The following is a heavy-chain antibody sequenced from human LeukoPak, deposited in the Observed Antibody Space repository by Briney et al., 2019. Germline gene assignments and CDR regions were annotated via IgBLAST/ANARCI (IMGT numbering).Heavy chain of an antibody. CDR2: ISSSSSTI. J-gene: IGHJ6*02. D-gene: IGHD6-13*01. Sequence: GGSLRLSCAASGFTFSSYSMNWVRRAPGKGLEWVSYISSSSSTIYYADSVKGRFTISRDNAKNSPYLQMNSLRAEDTAVYYCARDKPDSSSWYTVSAYYYYYYGMDVWGQGTTVTVSS. V-gene: IGHV3-48*04. CDR3: ARDKPDSSSWYTVSAYYYYYYGMDV. CDR1: GFTFSSYS.